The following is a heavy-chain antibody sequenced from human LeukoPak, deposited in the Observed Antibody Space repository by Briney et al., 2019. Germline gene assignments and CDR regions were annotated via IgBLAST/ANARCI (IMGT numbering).Heavy chain of an antibody. CDR3: ARDLSTVTTL. J-gene: IGHJ4*02. CDR2: IWYDGSNK. CDR1: GFTFSSYE. Sequence: GGSLRLSCAASGFTFSSYEMNWVRQAPGKGLEWVAVIWYDGSNKYYADSVRGRFTISRDNSRNTVYLQMNSLRAEDTAVYYCARDLSTVTTLWGQGTLVTVSS. V-gene: IGHV3-33*08. D-gene: IGHD4-17*01.